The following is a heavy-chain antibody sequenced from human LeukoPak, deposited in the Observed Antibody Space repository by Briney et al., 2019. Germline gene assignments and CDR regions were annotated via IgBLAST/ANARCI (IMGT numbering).Heavy chain of an antibody. CDR3: ASYDFWSGYYGYYYYMDV. V-gene: IGHV4-39*07. Sequence: SETLSLTCTVSGGSITTTNFYWAWIRQPPGKGLEWIGTIFYSGTTYYNPSLKSRVTISVDASKNQFSLKLSSVTAADTAVYYCASYDFWSGYYGYYYYMDVWGKGTTVTVSS. CDR1: GGSITTTNFY. D-gene: IGHD3-3*01. J-gene: IGHJ6*03. CDR2: IFYSGTT.